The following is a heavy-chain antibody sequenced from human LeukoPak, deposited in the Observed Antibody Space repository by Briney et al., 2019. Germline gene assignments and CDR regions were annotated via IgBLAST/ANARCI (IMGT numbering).Heavy chain of an antibody. V-gene: IGHV3-30-3*01. Sequence: PGGSLRLSCAASGFTFSSYAMHWVRQAPGKGLEWVAVISYDGSNKYYADSVKGRFTISRDNSKNTLYLQMNSLRAEDTAVYYCARAMYFDWSITDYWGQGTLVTVSS. CDR2: ISYDGSNK. D-gene: IGHD3-9*01. CDR3: ARAMYFDWSITDY. CDR1: GFTFSSYA. J-gene: IGHJ4*02.